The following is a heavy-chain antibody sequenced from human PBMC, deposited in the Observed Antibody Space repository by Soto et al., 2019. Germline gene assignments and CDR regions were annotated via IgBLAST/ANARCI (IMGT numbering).Heavy chain of an antibody. J-gene: IGHJ4*02. CDR1: GFTLSSHG. Sequence: QVQLVESGGGVVQPGRSLRLSCAASGFTLSSHGMHWVRQAPGKGLEWVAVLSHDGSNKFYAVSVEGRFTISRDDSKNTLYQQMNSLRAEDTAMYYCAKENTFADYWGQGTLVTVSP. D-gene: IGHD2-2*02. CDR2: LSHDGSNK. V-gene: IGHV3-30*18. CDR3: AKENTFADY.